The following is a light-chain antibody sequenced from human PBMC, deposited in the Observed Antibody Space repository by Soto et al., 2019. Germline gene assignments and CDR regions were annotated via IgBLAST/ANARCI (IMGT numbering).Light chain of an antibody. CDR3: QQYNSYPT. J-gene: IGKJ4*01. CDR1: QSISSW. CDR2: KAS. V-gene: IGKV1-5*03. Sequence: DIQMTQSPSTLSASVGDRVTITCRASQSISSWLAWYQQKPGKAPKLLIYKASSLESGVPSRFSGSGSGTVFTLTISSLQADDFATYYCQQYNSYPTFGGGTKVEIK.